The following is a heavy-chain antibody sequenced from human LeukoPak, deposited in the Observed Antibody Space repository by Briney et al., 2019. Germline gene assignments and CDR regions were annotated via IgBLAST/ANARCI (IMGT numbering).Heavy chain of an antibody. CDR2: MNPNSGNT. CDR1: GRTFTSYD. V-gene: IGHV1-8*03. CDR3: ARVPLGSSWWFDAFDI. Sequence: GASVKVSCKASGRTFTSYDINWVRQATGQGLEWMGWMNPNSGNTGYAQKFQGRVTITRNTSISTAYMELSSLRSEDTAVYYCARVPLGSSWWFDAFDIWGQGTMVTVS. D-gene: IGHD6-13*01. J-gene: IGHJ3*02.